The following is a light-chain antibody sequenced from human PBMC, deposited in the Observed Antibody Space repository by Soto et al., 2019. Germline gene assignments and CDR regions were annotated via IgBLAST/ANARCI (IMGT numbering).Light chain of an antibody. CDR3: QQRSNWPWT. Sequence: EIVSTQSPATLALSPGERATLSCRASQSVSNFLAWYQQKPGQAPRLLISDASNRATGIPGRFSGSGSGTDFSLTTSSLDPEHFAVYYCQQRSNWPWTFGQGTKVEI. V-gene: IGKV3-11*01. CDR1: QSVSNF. CDR2: DAS. J-gene: IGKJ1*01.